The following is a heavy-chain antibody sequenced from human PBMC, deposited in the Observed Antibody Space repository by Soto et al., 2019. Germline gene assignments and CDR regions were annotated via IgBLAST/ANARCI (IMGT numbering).Heavy chain of an antibody. CDR3: ARASQMVINPYYYPMDV. V-gene: IGHV1-69*13. D-gene: IGHD3-22*01. J-gene: IGHJ6*02. CDR1: GGTFSSYA. Sequence: GASVKVSCKASGGTFSSYAISWVRQAPGQGLEWMGGIIPIFGTANYAQKFRGRVTITADESTSTAYTELSSLRSDDTAVYYCARASQMVINPYYYPMDVWGQGTTVTVSS. CDR2: IIPIFGTA.